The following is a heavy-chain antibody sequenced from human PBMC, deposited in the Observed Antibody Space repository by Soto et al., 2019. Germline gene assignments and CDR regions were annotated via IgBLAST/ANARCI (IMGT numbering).Heavy chain of an antibody. Sequence: SETLSLTCTVSGGSISSSSYYWGWIRQPPGKGLEWIGSIYYSGSTYYNPSLKSRVTISVDTSKNQFSLKLSSVTAADTAVYYCARLGGFTVTPDYYFDYWGQGTLVTVSX. J-gene: IGHJ4*02. CDR2: IYYSGST. CDR3: ARLGGFTVTPDYYFDY. D-gene: IGHD4-17*01. CDR1: GGSISSSSYY. V-gene: IGHV4-39*01.